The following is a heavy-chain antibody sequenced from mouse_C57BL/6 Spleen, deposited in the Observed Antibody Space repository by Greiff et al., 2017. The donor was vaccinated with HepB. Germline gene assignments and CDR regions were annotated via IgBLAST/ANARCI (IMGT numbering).Heavy chain of an antibody. CDR1: GFSLTSYA. Sequence: VKLQESGPGLVAPSQRLSITCTVSGFSLTSYAISWVRQPPGKGLEWLGVIWNGGGTTYNSALKSRLSISKDNSKSQVFLKMNSLQTDDTARYYCARPPYGYNWYFDVWGTGTTVTVSS. CDR3: ARPPYGYNWYFDV. D-gene: IGHD2-2*01. CDR2: IWNGGGT. J-gene: IGHJ1*03. V-gene: IGHV2-9-1*01.